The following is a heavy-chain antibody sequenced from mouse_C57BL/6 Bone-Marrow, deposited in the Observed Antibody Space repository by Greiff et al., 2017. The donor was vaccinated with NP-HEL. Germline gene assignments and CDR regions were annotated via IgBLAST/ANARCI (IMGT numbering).Heavy chain of an antibody. CDR3: ARGEGYYPEGYFDY. D-gene: IGHD2-12*01. CDR2: INYDGSST. J-gene: IGHJ2*01. V-gene: IGHV5-16*01. Sequence: EVKLVESEGGLVQPGSSMKLSCTASGFTFSDYYMAWVRQVPEKGLEWVANINYDGSSTYYLDSLKSRFIISRDNAKNILYLQMSSLKSEDTATYYCARGEGYYPEGYFDYWGQGTTLTVSS. CDR1: GFTFSDYY.